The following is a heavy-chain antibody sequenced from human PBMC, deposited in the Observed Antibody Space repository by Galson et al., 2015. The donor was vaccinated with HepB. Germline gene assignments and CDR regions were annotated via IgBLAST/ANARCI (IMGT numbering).Heavy chain of an antibody. CDR3: ARDVTIVGAWSWYFDY. Sequence: SLRLSCAASGFTFSLYGMNWVRQAPGKGLKWVSYISSSSSSKNYADSVKGRFTISRDNAKNSLHLQMNSLRAEDTAVYYCARDVTIVGAWSWYFDYWGQGTLVTVSS. J-gene: IGHJ4*02. CDR1: GFTFSLYG. D-gene: IGHD1-26*01. V-gene: IGHV3-48*04. CDR2: ISSSSSSK.